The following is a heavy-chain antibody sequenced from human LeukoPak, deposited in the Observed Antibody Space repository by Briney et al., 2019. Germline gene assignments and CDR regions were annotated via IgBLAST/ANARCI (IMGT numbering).Heavy chain of an antibody. CDR3: AKARKRGYSYGIDVFVI. J-gene: IGHJ3*02. CDR1: GFTFSSYA. V-gene: IGHV3-23*01. Sequence: GGSLRLYCAASGFTFSSYAMSWVCQAPGKGLEWVSAISGGGGSTYYADSVKGRFTISRDNSKNTLYLQMNSLSAEDTAVYYSAKARKRGYSYGIDVFVIWGQGTMVTVSS. CDR2: ISGGGGST. D-gene: IGHD5-18*01.